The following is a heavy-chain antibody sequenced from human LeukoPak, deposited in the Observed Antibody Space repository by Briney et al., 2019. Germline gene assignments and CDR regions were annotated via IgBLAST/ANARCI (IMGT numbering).Heavy chain of an antibody. CDR1: GFTFSDYY. Sequence: GGSLRLSCAASGFTFSDYYMSWIRQAPGKGLEWVSVIYSGGSTYYADSVKGRFTISRHNSKNTLYLQMNSLRAEDTAVYYCATSPGGYDPYYFDYWGQGTLVTVSS. D-gene: IGHD5-12*01. CDR3: ATSPGGYDPYYFDY. J-gene: IGHJ4*02. V-gene: IGHV3-53*04. CDR2: IYSGGST.